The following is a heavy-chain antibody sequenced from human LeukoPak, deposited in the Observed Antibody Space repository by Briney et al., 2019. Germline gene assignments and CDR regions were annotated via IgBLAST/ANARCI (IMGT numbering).Heavy chain of an antibody. Sequence: ASVKVSCKASGYTFTSYGISWVRQAPGQGLEWMGWISAYNGNTNYAQKLQGRVTMTTDTSTSTAYMELRSLRSDDTAVYYCARFGELLSAYYYYYYMDVWGKGTTITVSS. CDR3: ARFGELLSAYYYYYYMDV. V-gene: IGHV1-18*01. CDR1: GYTFTSYG. D-gene: IGHD3-10*01. J-gene: IGHJ6*03. CDR2: ISAYNGNT.